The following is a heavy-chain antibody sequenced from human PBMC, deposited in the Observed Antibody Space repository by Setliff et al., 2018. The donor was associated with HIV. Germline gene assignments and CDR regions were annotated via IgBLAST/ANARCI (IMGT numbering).Heavy chain of an antibody. CDR2: IDQDGSEK. V-gene: IGHV3-7*01. CDR3: ARKFRPGHGVDV. J-gene: IGHJ6*02. Sequence: GGSLRLSCAASRFDFNNYWMCWVRQAPGKGLEWVANIDQDGSEKNYVDSVKGRFTISRDNAKSSMYLQMNSLRVEDTAIYYCARKFRPGHGVDVWGQGTTVTVSS. D-gene: IGHD3-10*01. CDR1: RFDFNNYW.